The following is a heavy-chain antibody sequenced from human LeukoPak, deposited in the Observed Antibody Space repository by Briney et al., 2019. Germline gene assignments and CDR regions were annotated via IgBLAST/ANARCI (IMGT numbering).Heavy chain of an antibody. Sequence: GASVKVSCKASGYTFTSYAMNWVRQAPGQGLEWMGWINTNTGNPTYAQGFTGRFVFSLDTSVSTAYLQISSLKAEDTAVYYCAREARGYDYPLIDYWGQGTLVTVSS. J-gene: IGHJ4*02. V-gene: IGHV7-4-1*02. CDR3: AREARGYDYPLIDY. D-gene: IGHD5-12*01. CDR1: GYTFTSYA. CDR2: INTNTGNP.